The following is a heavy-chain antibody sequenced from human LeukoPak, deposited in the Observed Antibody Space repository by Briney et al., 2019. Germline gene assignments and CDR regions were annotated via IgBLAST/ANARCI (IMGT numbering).Heavy chain of an antibody. CDR1: GFTFSSYA. Sequence: PGRSLRLSCAASGFTFSSYAMHWVRQAPGKGLEWVAVISYDGSDKYYADSVKGRFTISRDNSKNTLYLQMNSLRAGDTAVFYCARDQGGSGWHPPDSWGQGTLVIVSS. CDR2: ISYDGSDK. J-gene: IGHJ4*02. D-gene: IGHD6-19*01. V-gene: IGHV3-30*04. CDR3: ARDQGGSGWHPPDS.